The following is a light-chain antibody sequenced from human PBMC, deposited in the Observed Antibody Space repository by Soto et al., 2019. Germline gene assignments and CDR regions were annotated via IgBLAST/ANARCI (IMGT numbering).Light chain of an antibody. J-gene: IGLJ3*02. CDR3: AAWDDSLSAWV. V-gene: IGLV1-47*01. CDR2: KSN. Sequence: QSVLTQPPSASGTPGQRVTISCSGGSYNIGKNLVYWYQQRPGTAPKLLILKSNARPPGVPDRFSGSNSGSSASLAISGLRSEDEADYFCAAWDDSLSAWVFGGGTQLTVL. CDR1: SYNIGKNL.